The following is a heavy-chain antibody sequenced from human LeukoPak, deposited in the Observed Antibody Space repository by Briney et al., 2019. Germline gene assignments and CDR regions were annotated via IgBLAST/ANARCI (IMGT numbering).Heavy chain of an antibody. CDR1: GFIFSNYY. D-gene: IGHD3-10*01. J-gene: IGHJ6*03. Sequence: GGSLRLSCVGSGFIFSNYYMYWVRQAPGKGLVWVSRIKNAGSDTIYADSVKGRFTISRDNAKNTVYSQMNSLRAEDTAVYYCARGGYGHNMDVWGEGTTVTVSS. CDR3: ARGGYGHNMDV. CDR2: IKNAGSDT. V-gene: IGHV3-74*01.